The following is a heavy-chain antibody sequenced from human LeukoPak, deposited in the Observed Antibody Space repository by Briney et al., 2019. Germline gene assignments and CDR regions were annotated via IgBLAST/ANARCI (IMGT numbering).Heavy chain of an antibody. D-gene: IGHD2-15*01. Sequence: ETLSLSCTVSGGSISGYYWAWIRQPPGKXXXXXSAISDSGGSTYYADSVKGRFTISRDNSKNTLYLQMSSLRAEDTAVYFCVRGYSFGPYGMDVWGQGTTVTVSS. J-gene: IGHJ6*02. CDR2: ISDSGGST. CDR1: GGSISGYY. CDR3: VRGYSFGPYGMDV. V-gene: IGHV3-64D*09.